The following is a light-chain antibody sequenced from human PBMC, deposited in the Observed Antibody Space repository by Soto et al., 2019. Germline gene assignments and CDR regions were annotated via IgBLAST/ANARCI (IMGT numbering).Light chain of an antibody. CDR3: CSYADNYSYV. V-gene: IGLV2-11*01. CDR1: SSDVGAYNY. CDR2: DVS. J-gene: IGLJ1*01. Sequence: QSVLTQPRSVSLSPGQSVTISCTGTSSDVGAYNYVSWYQQRPGKAPKLMTYDVSKRPSGVPDRFSGSKSGNTASLTISGLQAEDEADYYCCSYADNYSYVFGTGTKVTVL.